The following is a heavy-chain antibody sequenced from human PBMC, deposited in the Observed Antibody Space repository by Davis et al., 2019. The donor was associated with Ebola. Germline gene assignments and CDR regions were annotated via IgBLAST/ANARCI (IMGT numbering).Heavy chain of an antibody. J-gene: IGHJ1*01. CDR3: ARVAAAATFGAEYFQH. V-gene: IGHV5-51*01. D-gene: IGHD6-13*01. Sequence: GESLKISCKGSGYSFTNYWIGWVRQMPGKGLEWMGIIYPGDSDTRYSPSFQGQVTISADKSISTAYLQWSSLKASDTAMYYCARVAAAATFGAEYFQHWGQGTLVTVSS. CDR2: IYPGDSDT. CDR1: GYSFTNYW.